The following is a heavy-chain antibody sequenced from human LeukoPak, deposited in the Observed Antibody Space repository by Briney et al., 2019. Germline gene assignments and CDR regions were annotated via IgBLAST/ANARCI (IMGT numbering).Heavy chain of an antibody. Sequence: SETLSLTCAVYGGSFSGYYWSWIRQPPGKGLEWIGEINHSGSTNYNPSLKSRVAISVDTSKNQFSLKLSSVTAADTAVYYCARRNLGDSCSWPYYYYYYMDVWGKGTTVTVSS. CDR2: INHSGST. CDR1: GGSFSGYY. CDR3: ARRNLGDSCSWPYYYYYYMDV. D-gene: IGHD6-13*01. V-gene: IGHV4-34*01. J-gene: IGHJ6*03.